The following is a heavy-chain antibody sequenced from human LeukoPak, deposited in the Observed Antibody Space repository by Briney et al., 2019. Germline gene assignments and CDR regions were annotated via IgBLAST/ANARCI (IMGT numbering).Heavy chain of an antibody. CDR1: GFTFTSYG. CDR3: AKWGWTEYTITHFDY. Sequence: PGRSLRLSCAASGFTFTSYGMHCVRHAPGKGLEWVAFISYDGSNKYYADSVKGRFTISRDKSKNTLYLQMNRLRAEDTAVYYCAKWGWTEYTITHFDYWGQGTLVTVSS. J-gene: IGHJ4*02. D-gene: IGHD5-12*01. CDR2: ISYDGSNK. V-gene: IGHV3-30*18.